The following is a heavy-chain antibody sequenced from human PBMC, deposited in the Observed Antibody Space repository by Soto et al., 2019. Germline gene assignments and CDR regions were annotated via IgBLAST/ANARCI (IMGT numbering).Heavy chain of an antibody. V-gene: IGHV1-18*01. J-gene: IGHJ5*02. CDR1: GYTFTSYG. CDR3: ARGDIVVVPAASNWFDP. CDR2: ISAYNGNT. D-gene: IGHD2-2*01. Sequence: GASVKVSCKASGYTFTSYGISWVRQAPGQGLEWMGWISAYNGNTNYAQKLQGRVTMTTDTSTSTAYMELRSLRSDDTAVYYCARGDIVVVPAASNWFDPWGQGTLVTVSS.